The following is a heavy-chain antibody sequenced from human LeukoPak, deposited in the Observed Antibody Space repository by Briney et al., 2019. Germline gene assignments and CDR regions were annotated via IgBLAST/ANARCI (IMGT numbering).Heavy chain of an antibody. CDR2: ISAHNGNT. D-gene: IGHD6-13*01. Sequence: ASVKVSCKASGYTFTSYGISWVRQAPGQGLEWMGWISAHNGNTNYAQKLQGRVTMTTDTSTSTAYMELRSLRSDDTAVYYCARDSAAAGSFDYWGQGTLVTVSS. CDR3: ARDSAAAGSFDY. J-gene: IGHJ4*02. V-gene: IGHV1-18*01. CDR1: GYTFTSYG.